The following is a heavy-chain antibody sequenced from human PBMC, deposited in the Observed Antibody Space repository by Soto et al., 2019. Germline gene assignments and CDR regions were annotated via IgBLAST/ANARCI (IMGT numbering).Heavy chain of an antibody. CDR3: AREWLQARAFDI. D-gene: IGHD5-12*01. V-gene: IGHV3-33*01. J-gene: IGHJ3*02. CDR2: IWYDGSNK. Sequence: PGGSLRLSCAASGFTFSSYGMHWVRQAPGKGLEWVAVIWYDGSNKYYADSVKGRFTISRDNSKNTLYLQMNSLRAEDTAVYYCAREWLQARAFDIWGHGTMVTVSS. CDR1: GFTFSSYG.